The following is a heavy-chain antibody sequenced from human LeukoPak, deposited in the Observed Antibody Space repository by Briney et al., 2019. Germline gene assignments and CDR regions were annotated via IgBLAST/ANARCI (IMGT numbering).Heavy chain of an antibody. V-gene: IGHV1-69*15. CDR1: GGTFSSYA. J-gene: IGHJ4*02. D-gene: IGHD3-16*02. CDR3: ARGPFHLRLGELSPYFDY. Sequence: SVKVSCKASGGTFSSYAISWVRQAPGQGLEWMGRIIPIFGTANYAQKFQGRVTITADESTSTAYMELSSLRSEDTAVYYCARGPFHLRLGELSPYFDYWGQGTLVTVSS. CDR2: IIPIFGTA.